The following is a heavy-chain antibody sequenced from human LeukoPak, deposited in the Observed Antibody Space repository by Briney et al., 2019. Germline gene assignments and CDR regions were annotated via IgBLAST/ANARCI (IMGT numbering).Heavy chain of an antibody. CDR2: ISYSGNT. V-gene: IGHV4-59*01. Sequence: SETLSFTCTVSGGSISSYYWSWIRQPPGKGLEWIGYISYSGNTKYNPSLKSRVTISVDTSKNQFSLKLSSVTAADTAVYYCARGLYYDSSTPSGYWGQGTLVTVSS. CDR3: ARGLYYDSSTPSGY. CDR1: GGSISSYY. D-gene: IGHD3-22*01. J-gene: IGHJ4*02.